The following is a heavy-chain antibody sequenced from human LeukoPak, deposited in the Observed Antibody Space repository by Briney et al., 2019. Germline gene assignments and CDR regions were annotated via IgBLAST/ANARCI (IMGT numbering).Heavy chain of an antibody. V-gene: IGHV5-51*01. CDR2: IYPGDSDT. Sequence: GESLKISCKGSGYSFTSYWIGWVRQMPGKGLEWMGIIYPGDSDTRYSPSFQGQVTISADKSISTAYLQWSSLKASDTAMYYCARHRDCSSTSCSHMDVWGKGTTVTVSS. CDR1: GYSFTSYW. J-gene: IGHJ6*03. D-gene: IGHD2-2*01. CDR3: ARHRDCSSTSCSHMDV.